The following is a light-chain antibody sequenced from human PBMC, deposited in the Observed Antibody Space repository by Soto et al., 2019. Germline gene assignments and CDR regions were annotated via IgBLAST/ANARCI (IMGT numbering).Light chain of an antibody. CDR1: QAINTR. CDR3: LQVNNFPRT. J-gene: IGKJ1*01. CDR2: AAS. Sequence: DIQMTQAPSSVSASVGDRVTITCRASQAINTRVAWFQQRPGRAPKYLIQAASILQSGFTSRCSATGSGTDFSLTIDSLVPEDFATYYCLQVNNFPRTFGKGTKLAIK. V-gene: IGKV1-12*01.